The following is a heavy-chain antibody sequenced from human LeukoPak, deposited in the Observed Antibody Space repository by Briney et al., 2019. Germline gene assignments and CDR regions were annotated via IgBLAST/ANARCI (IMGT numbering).Heavy chain of an antibody. V-gene: IGHV4-39*07. J-gene: IGHJ4*02. D-gene: IGHD3-10*01. Sequence: PSETLSLTCTVSGGSISSSSYYWGWIRQPPGKGLEWIGSIYYSGSTYYNPSLKSRVTISVDTSKNQFSLKLSSVTAADTAVYYCAREIGLGELLIDYWGQGTLVTVSS. CDR2: IYYSGST. CDR1: GGSISSSSYY. CDR3: AREIGLGELLIDY.